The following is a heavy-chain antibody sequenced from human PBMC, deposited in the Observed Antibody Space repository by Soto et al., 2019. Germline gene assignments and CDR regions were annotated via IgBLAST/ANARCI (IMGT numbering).Heavy chain of an antibody. J-gene: IGHJ4*02. CDR3: AKGATLFVVVIN. Sequence: EVQLLESGGGLVQTGGSLRLSCAASGFTFNNYAMSWVRQAPGKGLEWVSLISGSGATTAYADSVRGRFTISRYNSRNTVYLHMSSLRAEDTAVYYCAKGATLFVVVINWGQGTLVTVSS. D-gene: IGHD3-3*01. CDR2: ISGSGATT. V-gene: IGHV3-23*01. CDR1: GFTFNNYA.